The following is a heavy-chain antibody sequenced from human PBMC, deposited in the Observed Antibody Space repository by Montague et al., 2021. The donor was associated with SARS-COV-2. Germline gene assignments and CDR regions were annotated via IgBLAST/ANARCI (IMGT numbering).Heavy chain of an antibody. J-gene: IGHJ6*03. CDR2: INHGGST. V-gene: IGHV4-34*01. D-gene: IGHD3-10*01. CDR1: GTSFSGYY. Sequence: SETLSLTCAVHGTSFSGYYWNWIRQYPGKGLEWIGEINHGGSTKYSPSLKSRLTISADTSKNQFSLKLTSVAAADTAVYYCARLRDGVVPSPILGVGPYYSYYYMDVWGRGTTVTGSS. CDR3: ARLRDGVVPSPILGVGPYYSYYYMDV.